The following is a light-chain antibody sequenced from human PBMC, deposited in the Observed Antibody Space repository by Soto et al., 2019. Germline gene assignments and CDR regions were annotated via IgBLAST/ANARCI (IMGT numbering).Light chain of an antibody. V-gene: IGKV1-5*03. CDR1: QSIKSW. CDR2: LAS. Sequence: DIPMTQSPSTLSASVGDRVTITCRASQSIKSWLAWYQQKPGKAPKLLIYLASSLESGVPSRFSGSGSGTEFSLTISSRLADDFSTYYCQQYNSYSSGTFGQGTKVDIK. CDR3: QQYNSYSSGT. J-gene: IGKJ1*01.